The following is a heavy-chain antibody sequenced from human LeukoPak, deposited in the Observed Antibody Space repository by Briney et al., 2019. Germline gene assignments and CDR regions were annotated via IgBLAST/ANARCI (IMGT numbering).Heavy chain of an antibody. D-gene: IGHD1-14*01. V-gene: IGHV3-53*01. CDR1: GFTFSSHY. J-gene: IGHJ4*02. CDR2: LYSDGNT. Sequence: GGSLRLSCAASGFTFSSHYMSWVRRAPGKGLEWVSVLYSDGNTKYADSVQGRFTISRDNSKNTLYLEMNSLSPDDTAVYYCARGVEPLAANTLAYWGQGTLVTVSS. CDR3: ARGVEPLAANTLAY.